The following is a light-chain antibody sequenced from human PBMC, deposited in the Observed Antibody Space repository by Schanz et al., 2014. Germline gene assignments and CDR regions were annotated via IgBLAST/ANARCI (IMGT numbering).Light chain of an antibody. CDR3: CSYVAHHWL. V-gene: IGLV2-23*01. CDR2: GGT. CDR1: ISS. Sequence: QSALTQPASVSGSPGQSITMSCTGTISSVSWYQQHPGKAPTLMILGGTTRPSGVSDRFSGSKSANTASLTISGLQAEDEATYYCCSYVAHHWLFGVGTKLTVL. J-gene: IGLJ3*02.